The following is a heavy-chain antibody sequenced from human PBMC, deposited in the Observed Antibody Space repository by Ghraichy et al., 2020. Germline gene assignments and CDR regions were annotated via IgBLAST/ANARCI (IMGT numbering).Heavy chain of an antibody. CDR3: AKSLYPRTNVLGSNAYDY. CDR1: GITFSSYA. V-gene: IGHV3-23*01. Sequence: GGSLRLSCAASGITFSSYAMTWVRQAPGKGLEWVSTINNSGGNTYYADSVKGRFTISRDNSKNTLFLQMDSLTAADTAVYYCAKSLYPRTNVLGSNAYDYWGQGTLVTVSS. J-gene: IGHJ4*02. D-gene: IGHD1-1*01. CDR2: INNSGGNT.